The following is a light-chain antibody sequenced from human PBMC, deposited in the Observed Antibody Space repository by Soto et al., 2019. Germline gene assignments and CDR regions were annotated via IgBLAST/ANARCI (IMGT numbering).Light chain of an antibody. CDR1: STDVGGYNY. Sequence: QSALTQPASVSGSPGQSITISCTGTSTDVGGYNYVSWYQQHPGKAPKLMISDVSNRPSGVSIRFSGSKSGNTASLTISGLQAEDEADYYCNSYSSSTTLDLFGTGTKVTVL. J-gene: IGLJ1*01. V-gene: IGLV2-14*01. CDR2: DVS. CDR3: NSYSSSTTLDL.